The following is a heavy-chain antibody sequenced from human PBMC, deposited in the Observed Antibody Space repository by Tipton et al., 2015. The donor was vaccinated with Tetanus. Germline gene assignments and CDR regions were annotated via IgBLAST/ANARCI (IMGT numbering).Heavy chain of an antibody. J-gene: IGHJ4*02. V-gene: IGHV4-31*03. CDR3: ARDQARGARGWNYFDY. Sequence: LRLSCTVSGGSISSGGYYWTWIRQHPGKGLEWIGDIYYSGSTYYNPSLKSRVSISVDTSNNQFSVNLNSVTAADTAGYYCARDQARGARGWNYFDYWGQGALVTASS. CDR2: IYYSGST. D-gene: IGHD1-26*01. CDR1: GGSISSGGYY.